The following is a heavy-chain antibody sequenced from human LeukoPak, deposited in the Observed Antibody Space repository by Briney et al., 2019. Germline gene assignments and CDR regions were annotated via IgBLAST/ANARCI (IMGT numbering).Heavy chain of an antibody. D-gene: IGHD5-24*01. J-gene: IGHJ4*02. CDR2: VFDGKTT. Sequence: SDTLSLTCAVYGQSLNYYYWSWIRQSPEKGLEWIGEVFDGKTTNYNPSLKSRVTISAVTSSNQFSLNLKSVTAADTAVYYCASGAWATRLHSWAQGTLVIVSS. V-gene: IGHV4-34*12. CDR1: GQSLNYYY. CDR3: ASGAWATRLHS.